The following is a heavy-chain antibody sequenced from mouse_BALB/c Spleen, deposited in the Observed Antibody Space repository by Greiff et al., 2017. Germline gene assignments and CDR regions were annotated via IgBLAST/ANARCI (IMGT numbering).Heavy chain of an antibody. J-gene: IGHJ3*01. CDR1: GYTFTSYW. CDR3: ARCPYGNSAWCAY. D-gene: IGHD2-10*02. V-gene: IGHV1-61*01. Sequence: VQLQQPGAELVRPGASVKLYCKASGYTFTSYWMNWVKQRPGQGLEWIGMIDPSDSETHYNQMFKDKATLTVDKSSSTAYMQLSSLTSEDSAVYYGARCPYGNSAWCAYWGQGTLVTVSA. CDR2: IDPSDSET.